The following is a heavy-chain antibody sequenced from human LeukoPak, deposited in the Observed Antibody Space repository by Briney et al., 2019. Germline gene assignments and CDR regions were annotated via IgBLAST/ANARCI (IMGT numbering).Heavy chain of an antibody. CDR1: GYTFTGYY. CDR3: ARNEGDAYYYDSSGYTYPDY. J-gene: IGHJ4*02. Sequence: ASVKVSCKASGYTFTGYYMHWVRQAPGQGLEWMGWINPNSGGTNYAQKFQGRVTMTRDTSISTAYMELSRLRSDDTAVYYCARNEGDAYYYDSSGYTYPDYWGQGTLVTVSS. V-gene: IGHV1-2*02. CDR2: INPNSGGT. D-gene: IGHD3-22*01.